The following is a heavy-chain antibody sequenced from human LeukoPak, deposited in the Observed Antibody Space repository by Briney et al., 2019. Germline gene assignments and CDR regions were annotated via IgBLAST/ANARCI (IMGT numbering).Heavy chain of an antibody. V-gene: IGHV4-31*03. J-gene: IGHJ4*02. D-gene: IGHD1-1*01. CDR1: GGSISSGGYY. CDR3: ASGDNDPLFDY. Sequence: SETLSLTCTVSGGSISSGGYYWSWTRQHPGKGLEWIGSVYYSGSTNYSPSLQGRVIISLDTSRNQFSLKLSSVTAADTAVYYCASGDNDPLFDYWGQGALVTVSS. CDR2: VYYSGST.